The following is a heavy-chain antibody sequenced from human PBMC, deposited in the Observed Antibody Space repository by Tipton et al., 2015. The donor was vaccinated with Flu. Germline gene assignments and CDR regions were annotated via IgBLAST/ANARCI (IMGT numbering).Heavy chain of an antibody. CDR2: IKGKTDDETI. J-gene: IGHJ4*02. CDR1: GFLFSNAR. Sequence: SLRLSCAASGFLFSNARMSWVRQAPGKGLEWVGRIKGKTDDETIDYSTPVKGRFTISRDDSTNTVFLQMNSLTTDDTAVYYCGSSITTDGGYYLDYWGQGTLVTVSS. D-gene: IGHD6-13*01. V-gene: IGHV3-15*01. CDR3: GSSITTDGGYYLDY.